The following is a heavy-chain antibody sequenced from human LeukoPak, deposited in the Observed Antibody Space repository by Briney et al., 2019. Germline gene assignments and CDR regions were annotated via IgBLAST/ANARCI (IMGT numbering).Heavy chain of an antibody. CDR2: ISSSSSYI. CDR3: TRVGGNYAYDVFDI. Sequence: GGSLRLSCAASRFTFSSYSMNWVRQAPGKGLEWVSSISSSSSYIYYADSVKGRFTISRDNAKNSLYLQMNSLRAEDTAVYYCTRVGGNYAYDVFDIWGQGTMVTVSS. J-gene: IGHJ3*02. D-gene: IGHD1-26*01. CDR1: RFTFSSYS. V-gene: IGHV3-21*01.